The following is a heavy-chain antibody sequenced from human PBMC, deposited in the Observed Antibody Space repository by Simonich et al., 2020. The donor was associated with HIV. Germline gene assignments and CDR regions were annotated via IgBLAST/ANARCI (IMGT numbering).Heavy chain of an antibody. CDR1: GYTFTDWN. CDR3: TRGPSHGAFDI. V-gene: IGHV1-2*06. J-gene: IGHJ3*02. Sequence: QVQLVQSGAEVKKPGASVKVSCKASGYTFTDWNIHWVRQAPGQGLGWRGRINPNSGDTRNAQKVKGRGTMTRDTSISTTYMELSSLRSDDTAVYFCTRGPSHGAFDIWGQGTMVTVSS. CDR2: INPNSGDT.